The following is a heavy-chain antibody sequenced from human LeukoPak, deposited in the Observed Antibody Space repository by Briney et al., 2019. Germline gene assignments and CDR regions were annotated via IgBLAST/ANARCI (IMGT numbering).Heavy chain of an antibody. Sequence: AGGSLRLSCAASGFTFSSYGMHWVRQAPGKGLEWVAVISYDGSNKYYADSVKGRFTISRDNSKNTLYLQMNSLRAEDTAVYYCAKASREESFDYWGQGTLVTVSS. CDR3: AKASREESFDY. CDR2: ISYDGSNK. J-gene: IGHJ4*02. CDR1: GFTFSSYG. V-gene: IGHV3-30*18.